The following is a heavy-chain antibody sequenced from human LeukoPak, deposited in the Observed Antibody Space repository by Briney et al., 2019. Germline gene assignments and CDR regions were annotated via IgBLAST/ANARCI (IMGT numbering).Heavy chain of an antibody. Sequence: GGSLTLSCAVSGFTFSSYCMNWVRQPPGKGLEWVSSISSSSSYIYYADSVKGRFTISRDNAKYSLYLQMNSLGAEDTAVDYCARGLSSRWYNHYNDYYGMDVWGQGTTVTVSS. D-gene: IGHD6-13*01. CDR3: ARGLSSRWYNHYNDYYGMDV. V-gene: IGHV3-21*01. CDR1: GFTFSSYC. CDR2: ISSSSSYI. J-gene: IGHJ6*02.